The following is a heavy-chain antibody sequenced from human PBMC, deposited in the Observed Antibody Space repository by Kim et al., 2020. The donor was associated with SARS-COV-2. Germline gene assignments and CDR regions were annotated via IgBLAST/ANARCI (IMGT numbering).Heavy chain of an antibody. Sequence: SETLSLTCTVAGGSISSSSYYCGWIRQPPGKGLEWIGGIYYSGSTYYNPSLKSRVTISVDASNNQFSLKLSSVTAADTAVYYCAGPPHYYGSGTYWYFDLWGRGTLVTVSS. CDR3: AGPPHYYGSGTYWYFDL. V-gene: IGHV4-39*07. CDR2: IYYSGST. J-gene: IGHJ2*01. CDR1: GGSISSSSYY. D-gene: IGHD3-10*01.